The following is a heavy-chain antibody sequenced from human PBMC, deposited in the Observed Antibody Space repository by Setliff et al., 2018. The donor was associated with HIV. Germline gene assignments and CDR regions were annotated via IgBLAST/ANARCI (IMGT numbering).Heavy chain of an antibody. CDR1: GGSITSSSFY. Sequence: SETLSLTCTVSGGSITSSSFYWAWIRQSPGKGLEWIGSIYYSGSTYYNPSLKSRVTISVDTSKNQFSLKLTSVTAGDSALYYCARRRGQKATGWYYFDFWGQGALVTVSS. CDR3: ARRRGQKATGWYYFDF. V-gene: IGHV4-39*01. CDR2: IYYSGST. D-gene: IGHD6-19*01. J-gene: IGHJ4*02.